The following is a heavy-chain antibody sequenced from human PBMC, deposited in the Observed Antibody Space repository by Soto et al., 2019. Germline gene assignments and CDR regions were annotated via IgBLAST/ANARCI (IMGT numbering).Heavy chain of an antibody. CDR2: ISFDGTTE. CDR3: ARPIPRWSYHYGMDV. Sequence: QLVESGGRGVQPGRSLRLSCEASEFTFSSYAMHWVRQAPGRGLEWVALISFDGTTEYYADSVKGRFIISRDNSRSMVYLQMDILRPDDTAIYYCARPIPRWSYHYGMDVWGQGTTVTVSS. J-gene: IGHJ6*02. V-gene: IGHV3-30-3*01. CDR1: EFTFSSYA. D-gene: IGHD2-15*01.